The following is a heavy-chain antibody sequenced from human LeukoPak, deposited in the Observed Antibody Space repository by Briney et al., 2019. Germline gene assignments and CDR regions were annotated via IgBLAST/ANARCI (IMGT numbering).Heavy chain of an antibody. Sequence: TGGSLRLSCAASGFTFSSYAMSWVRQAPGKGLEWVSAISGSGGSTYYADSVKGRFTISRDNSKNTLYLQMNSLRAEATAVYYCEKDDTRVYPVCDYWGQGTLVTVSS. J-gene: IGHJ4*02. D-gene: IGHD2-8*01. V-gene: IGHV3-23*01. CDR2: ISGSGGST. CDR3: EKDDTRVYPVCDY. CDR1: GFTFSSYA.